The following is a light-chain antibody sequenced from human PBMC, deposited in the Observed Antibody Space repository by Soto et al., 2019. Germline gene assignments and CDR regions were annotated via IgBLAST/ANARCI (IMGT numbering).Light chain of an antibody. V-gene: IGKV3-15*01. J-gene: IGKJ1*01. CDR1: ETVATN. CDR2: GAS. Sequence: VMTQSPATLSVSPGERATLSCWASETVATNLAWYQQKPGQAPRLLISGASTRAAGISDRFRGSGSGTEFALTISSLRSEDYAIYYCQQYFEWPPMTFGQGTKVEI. CDR3: QQYFEWPPMT.